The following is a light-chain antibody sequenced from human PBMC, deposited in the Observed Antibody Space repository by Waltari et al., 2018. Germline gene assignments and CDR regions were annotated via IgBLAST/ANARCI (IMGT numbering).Light chain of an antibody. Sequence: EIVLTQSPGTLSLSPGERATLFCRASQNVEFYLDWYQLRPGQAPRLLIYDASKRPTGIPARFSASGFGTDFALTISSLEPEDIAVYFCQSRTNWPVTFGGGTKVEI. CDR3: QSRTNWPVT. CDR1: QNVEFY. CDR2: DAS. J-gene: IGKJ4*01. V-gene: IGKV3-11*01.